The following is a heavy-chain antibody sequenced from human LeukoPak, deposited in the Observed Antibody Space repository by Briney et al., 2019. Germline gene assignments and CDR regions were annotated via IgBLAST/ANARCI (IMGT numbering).Heavy chain of an antibody. V-gene: IGHV5-51*01. Sequence: GESLKISCKGSGYSFTSYWIGWVRQMPGKGLEWMGIIYPGDSDTRYSPSFQGQVTISADKSISTAYLQWSSLKASDTAMYYCARRRSSGWSHSDAFDIWGQGTMVTVSS. CDR3: ARRRSSGWSHSDAFDI. CDR1: GYSFTSYW. J-gene: IGHJ3*02. D-gene: IGHD6-19*01. CDR2: IYPGDSDT.